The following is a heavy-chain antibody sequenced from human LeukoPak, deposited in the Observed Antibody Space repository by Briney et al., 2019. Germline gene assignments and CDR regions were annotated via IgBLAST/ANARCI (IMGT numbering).Heavy chain of an antibody. V-gene: IGHV1-18*01. CDR2: ISAYNGNT. J-gene: IGHJ3*02. CDR1: GYTFTSYG. D-gene: IGHD2-2*02. CDR3: ARSTVYCSGANCHNAFDI. Sequence: GASVKVSCKASGYTFTSYGISWVRQAPGQGLECMGWISAYNGNTNYAQKLQGRVTMTTDTSTSTAYMELRSLRSDDTAVYYCARSTVYCSGANCHNAFDIWGQGTMVTVSS.